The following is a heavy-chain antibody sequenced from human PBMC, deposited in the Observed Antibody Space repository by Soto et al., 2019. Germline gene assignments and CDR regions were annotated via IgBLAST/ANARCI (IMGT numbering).Heavy chain of an antibody. J-gene: IGHJ6*02. CDR3: ASGVVVVAANYGMDV. D-gene: IGHD2-15*01. CDR1: GFTFSSYA. Sequence: EVQLVESGGGLVQPGGSLRLSCAASGFTFSSYAMHWVRQAPGKGLEYVSAISSNGGSTYYANSVKGGFTISRENYKNTMYLRMGSLRAEDMAVYSCASGVVVVAANYGMDVWGQGTTVTVSS. CDR2: ISSNGGST. V-gene: IGHV3-64*01.